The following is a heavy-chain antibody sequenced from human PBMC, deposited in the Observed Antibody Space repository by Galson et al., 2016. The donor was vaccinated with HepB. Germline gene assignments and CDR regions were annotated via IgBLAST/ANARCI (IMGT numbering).Heavy chain of an antibody. Sequence: SLRLSCAASGFTFSPAWMHWVRQAPGKGLVWISRINSDGTSTIYADSVKGRFTISRDNAKNTAYLQMNSLRGEDTAVYYCARDGAHWDLDLWGRGTLVTVSS. J-gene: IGHJ2*01. CDR1: GFTFSPAW. CDR3: ARDGAHWDLDL. CDR2: INSDGTST. V-gene: IGHV3-74*01.